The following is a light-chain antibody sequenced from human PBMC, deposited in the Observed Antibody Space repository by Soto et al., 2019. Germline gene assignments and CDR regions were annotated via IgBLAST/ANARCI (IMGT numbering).Light chain of an antibody. Sequence: QSVLTQPPSVSGAPGQRVTISCTGSSSNIGAGYDVHWYQQLPGTAPKLLIYGNSNRPSGVPDRFSGSKSGTSASLAITGLQAEDEADYYCQSYASSLSYVFGTRTKVTVL. V-gene: IGLV1-40*01. CDR1: SSNIGAGYD. J-gene: IGLJ1*01. CDR3: QSYASSLSYV. CDR2: GNS.